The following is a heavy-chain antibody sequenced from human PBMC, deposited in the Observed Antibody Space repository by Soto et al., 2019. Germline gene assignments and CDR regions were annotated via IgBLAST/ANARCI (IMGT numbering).Heavy chain of an antibody. Sequence: GGSLRLSCAASGFTVSSNSMSWVRQAPGMGLEWVSFIYSGGSTYHADSVKGRFTISRDNSKNTLYLQMNSLRAEDTAVYYCARAGNNDAFDIWGQGIMVTVSS. CDR1: GFTVSSNS. V-gene: IGHV3-53*01. CDR3: ARAGNNDAFDI. CDR2: IYSGGST. J-gene: IGHJ3*02.